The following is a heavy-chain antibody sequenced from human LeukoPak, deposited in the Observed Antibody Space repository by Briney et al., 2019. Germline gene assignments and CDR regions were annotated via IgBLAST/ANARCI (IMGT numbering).Heavy chain of an antibody. V-gene: IGHV1-69*05. D-gene: IGHD2-2*02. CDR1: GGTFSSYA. J-gene: IGHJ3*02. CDR2: IIPIFGTA. CDR3: ASPWLLSDAAIRNNDAFDI. Sequence: SVKVSCKASGGTFSSYAISWVRQAPGQGLEWMGGIIPIFGTANYAQKFQGRVTITTDESTSTAYMELSSLGSEDTAVYYCASPWLLSDAAIRNNDAFDIWGQGTMVTVSS.